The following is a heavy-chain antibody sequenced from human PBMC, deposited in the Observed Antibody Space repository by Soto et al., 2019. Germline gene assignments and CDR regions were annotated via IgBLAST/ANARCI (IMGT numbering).Heavy chain of an antibody. CDR2: MNPNSGNT. CDR1: GYTFTSYD. J-gene: IGHJ6*03. V-gene: IGHV1-8*01. D-gene: IGHD6-19*01. Sequence: ASVKVSCKASGYTFTSYDINWVRQATGQGLEWMGWMNPNSGNTGYAQKFQGRVTMTRNTSISTAYMELSSLRSEDTAVYYCARGVVSGWSNYYYYYYMDVWGKGTTVTVSS. CDR3: ARGVVSGWSNYYYYYYMDV.